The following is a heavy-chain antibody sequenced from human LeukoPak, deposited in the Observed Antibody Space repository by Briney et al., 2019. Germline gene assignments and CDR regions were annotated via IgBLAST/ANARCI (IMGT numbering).Heavy chain of an antibody. CDR3: ARVPPHGSTSCYRTEYNCFDP. D-gene: IGHD2-2*02. V-gene: IGHV1-2*02. J-gene: IGHJ5*02. CDR2: SNPNSGGT. CDR1: GYAFTGYY. Sequence: GASVKVSCKASGYAFTGYYMHWVRQAPGQGLEWMGWSNPNSGGTNYAQKFQGRVTMTRDTSISTAYIELSRLRSDHTAMSSCARVPPHGSTSCYRTEYNCFDPSGQGTLVTVSS.